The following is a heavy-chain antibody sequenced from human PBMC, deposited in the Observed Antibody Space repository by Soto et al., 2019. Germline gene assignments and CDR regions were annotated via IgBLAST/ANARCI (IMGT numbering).Heavy chain of an antibody. V-gene: IGHV3-21*01. D-gene: IGHD6-13*01. CDR1: GFTFSAYS. CDR2: ISSSSSYI. J-gene: IGHJ4*02. CDR3: ASTTLPGYTSSWLLDY. Sequence: EVQLVESGGGLVKPGGSLRLSCAASGFTFSAYSMNWVRQVPGKGLEWVSSISSSSSYIYYADSVKGRFTISRDNAKNSLYLQMNSLRAEDTAVYYCASTTLPGYTSSWLLDYWGQGDLVTVSS.